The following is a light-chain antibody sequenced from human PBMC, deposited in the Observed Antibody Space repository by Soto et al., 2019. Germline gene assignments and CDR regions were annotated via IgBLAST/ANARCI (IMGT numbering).Light chain of an antibody. J-gene: IGKJ1*01. CDR1: QSVNDMY. CDR2: GAS. CDR3: QHFGISLWT. Sequence: EIVLTQSPGTLSLSPGERATLSCRASQSVNDMYLAWYQQKPGQAPRLLIYGASIRATGIPGRFSGSGSGTDFTLTITRLEPEEFAVYYCQHFGISLWTFGQGTKVEIK. V-gene: IGKV3-20*01.